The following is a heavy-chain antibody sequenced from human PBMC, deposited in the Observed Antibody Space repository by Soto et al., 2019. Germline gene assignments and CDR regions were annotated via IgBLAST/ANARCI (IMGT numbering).Heavy chain of an antibody. D-gene: IGHD2-2*01. CDR1: GYRFTNYW. Sequence: GESLKISCKGSGYRFTNYWIGWVRQMPGKGLEWMGIIYPGDSDTRYSPSFQGQVTISADKSINTAYLQWSSLKASDTAMYYCARDYCSGTTCYDFDSWGQGTQVTVSS. CDR2: IYPGDSDT. CDR3: ARDYCSGTTCYDFDS. V-gene: IGHV5-51*01. J-gene: IGHJ5*01.